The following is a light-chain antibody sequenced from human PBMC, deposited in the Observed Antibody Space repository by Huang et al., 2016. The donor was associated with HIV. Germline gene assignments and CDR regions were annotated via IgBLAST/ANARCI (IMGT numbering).Light chain of an antibody. Sequence: EIVLTQSPATLSLSPGERATLSCGASQSVDSNLAWYKQKPGLAPRLLIYDASRRATGIPDRFSGSGSGTDFTLTISRLEPEDFAVYYCQQYGSSPLTFGGGTKVEIK. CDR3: QQYGSSPLT. CDR2: DAS. CDR1: QSVDSN. J-gene: IGKJ4*01. V-gene: IGKV3D-20*01.